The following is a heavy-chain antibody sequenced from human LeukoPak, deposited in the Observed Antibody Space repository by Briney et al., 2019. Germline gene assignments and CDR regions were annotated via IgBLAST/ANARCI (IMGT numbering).Heavy chain of an antibody. Sequence: ASVKVSCKASGYTVAAYYIHXXXXAPXQGXXXXXXINPNXXXPYYPQXXXXKVTXTWDSSVNTAYMELTSVTSDDTAIYYCARHRNSQTAGAGDYWGQGTLVTVSS. CDR1: GYTVAAYY. CDR3: ARHRNSQTAGAGDY. V-gene: IGHV1-2*02. CDR2: INPNXXXP. D-gene: IGHD1-26*01. J-gene: IGHJ4*02.